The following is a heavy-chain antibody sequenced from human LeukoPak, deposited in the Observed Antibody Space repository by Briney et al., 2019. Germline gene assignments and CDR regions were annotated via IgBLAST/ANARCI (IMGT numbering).Heavy chain of an antibody. CDR3: AVIGIAMIGGV. CDR2: ISSNSNYI. D-gene: IGHD3-10*02. V-gene: IGHV3-21*01. J-gene: IGHJ6*04. CDR1: GFTFSSYS. Sequence: GGSLRLSCAASGFTFSSYSMNWVRQAPGKGLEWVPSISSNSNYIYYADSVKGRFTISRDNAKKSLNLQMNGLIAVDTAFYYCAVIGIAMIGGVWGKGTTVTISS.